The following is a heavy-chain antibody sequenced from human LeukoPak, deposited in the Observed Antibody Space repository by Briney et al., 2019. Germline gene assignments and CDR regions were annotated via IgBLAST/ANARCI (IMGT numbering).Heavy chain of an antibody. CDR1: GFTFSSYS. D-gene: IGHD2-2*01. V-gene: IGHV3-48*01. Sequence: PGGSLRLSCAASGFTFSSYSMNWVRQAPGKGLEWVSYISGSSSTIYYADSVKGRFIISRDNAKNSLYLQMNSLRAEDTAVYYCARSGPCSSTTCSLGTGDYWGQGTLVTVSS. J-gene: IGHJ4*02. CDR3: ARSGPCSSTTCSLGTGDY. CDR2: ISGSSSTI.